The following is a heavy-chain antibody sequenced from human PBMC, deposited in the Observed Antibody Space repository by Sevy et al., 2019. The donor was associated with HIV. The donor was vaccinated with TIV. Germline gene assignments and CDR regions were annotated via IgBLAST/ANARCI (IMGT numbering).Heavy chain of an antibody. D-gene: IGHD2-2*01. V-gene: IGHV3-30*18. J-gene: IGHJ4*02. Sequence: GGSLRLSCAASGFTFSSYGMHWVRQAPGKGLEWVAVISYDGSNKYYADSVKGRFTISRDNSKNTLYLQMNSLRAEDMAVYYCAKGVQLQRSAYYFDYWGQGTLVTVSS. CDR3: AKGVQLQRSAYYFDY. CDR2: ISYDGSNK. CDR1: GFTFSSYG.